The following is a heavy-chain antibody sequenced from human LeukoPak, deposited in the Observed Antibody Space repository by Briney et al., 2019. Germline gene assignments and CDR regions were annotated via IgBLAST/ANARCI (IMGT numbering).Heavy chain of an antibody. CDR3: AKAVRYFDWLLSTPFDY. CDR2: ISGSGGST. CDR1: GFTFSSCA. V-gene: IGHV3-23*01. J-gene: IGHJ4*02. D-gene: IGHD3-9*01. Sequence: GGSLRLSCAASGFTFSSCAMSWVRQAPGKGLEWVSAISGSGGSTYYADSVKGRFTISRDNSKNTLYLQMNSLRAEDTAVYYCAKAVRYFDWLLSTPFDYWGQGTLVTVSS.